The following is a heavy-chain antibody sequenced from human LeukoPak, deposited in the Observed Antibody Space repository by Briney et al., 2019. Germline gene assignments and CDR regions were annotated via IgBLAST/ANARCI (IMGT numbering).Heavy chain of an antibody. CDR3: AKEAGGYYDSSGYYPLDY. V-gene: IGHV3-33*06. J-gene: IGHJ4*02. Sequence: PGGSLRLSCAASGFTFSSYGMHWVRQAPGKGLEWVAVIWYDGSNKYYADSVKGRFTISRDNSKNTLYLQMNSLRAEDTAVYYCAKEAGGYYDSSGYYPLDYWGQGTLVTVSS. CDR2: IWYDGSNK. CDR1: GFTFSSYG. D-gene: IGHD3-22*01.